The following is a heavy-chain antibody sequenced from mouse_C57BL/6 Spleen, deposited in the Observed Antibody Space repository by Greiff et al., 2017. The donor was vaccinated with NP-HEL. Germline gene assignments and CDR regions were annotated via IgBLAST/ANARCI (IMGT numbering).Heavy chain of an antibody. CDR3: ARISPITTVVEDYAMDY. CDR1: GFSLTSYG. Sequence: VQLVESGPGLVQPSQSLSITCTVSGFSLTSYGVHWVRQSPGKGLEWLGVIWSGGSTDYNAAFISRLSISKDNSKSQVFFKMNSLQADDTAIYYWARISPITTVVEDYAMDYWGQGTSVTVSS. CDR2: IWSGGST. V-gene: IGHV2-2*01. D-gene: IGHD1-1*01. J-gene: IGHJ4*01.